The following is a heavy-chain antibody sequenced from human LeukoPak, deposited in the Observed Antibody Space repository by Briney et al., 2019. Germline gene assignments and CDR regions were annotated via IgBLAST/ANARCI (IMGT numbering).Heavy chain of an antibody. D-gene: IGHD2-2*01. J-gene: IGHJ6*03. V-gene: IGHV3-21*01. CDR2: ISSSSSYI. Sequence: GGSLRLSCAASGFTFSSYSMNWVRQAPGKGLEWVSSISSSSSYIYYADSVKGRFTISRDNAKNSLYLQMNSLRAEDTAVYYCASSSTTWDYYYYYMDVWGKGTTVTVSS. CDR1: GFTFSSYS. CDR3: ASSSTTWDYYYYYMDV.